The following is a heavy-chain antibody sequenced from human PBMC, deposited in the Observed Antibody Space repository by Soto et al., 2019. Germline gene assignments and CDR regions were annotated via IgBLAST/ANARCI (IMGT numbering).Heavy chain of an antibody. CDR2: ISCSSTFV. Sequence: GSLRLSCSACGFTFSSKTMTWVRQAPGKGLECVSSISCSSTFVYYADSVKGRFTISRDNANNSLSLQMNSLRADDTAVYYCARGTCSGTSCYCGXWGQGTLFTVSX. V-gene: IGHV3-21*01. CDR1: GFTFSSKT. D-gene: IGHD2-15*01. J-gene: IGHJ5*02. CDR3: ARGTCSGTSCYCGX.